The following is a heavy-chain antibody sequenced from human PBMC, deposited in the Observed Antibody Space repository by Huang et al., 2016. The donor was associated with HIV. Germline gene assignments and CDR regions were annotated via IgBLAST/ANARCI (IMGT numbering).Heavy chain of an antibody. CDR1: GYTFTSYG. CDR3: ARGPSIAARAEYLQH. Sequence: QVQLVQSGGEVKKPGASVKVSCKASGYTFTSYGISWVRQAPGQGLEWRGWSSDYNGNTNDAKKVQGRGTMTTDTSTSTAYVDLRSLRSDDTAMYYCARGPSIAARAEYLQHWGQGTLVTVSS. V-gene: IGHV1-18*04. CDR2: SSDYNGNT. J-gene: IGHJ1*01. D-gene: IGHD6-6*01.